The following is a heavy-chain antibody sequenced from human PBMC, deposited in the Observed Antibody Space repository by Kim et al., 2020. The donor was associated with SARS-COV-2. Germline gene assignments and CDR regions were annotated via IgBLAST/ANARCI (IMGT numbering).Heavy chain of an antibody. CDR2: ISYDGSNN. CDR3: AKDMYYYDSSGYTPFDY. D-gene: IGHD3-22*01. CDR1: GFTFSTCG. J-gene: IGHJ4*01. Sequence: GGSLRLSCAASGFTFSTCGMHWVRQAPGKGLEWVGVISYDGSNNYCADSVKGRFTISRDNSEKTLYLQMNSLRPEDTAVYYCAKDMYYYDSSGYTPFDY. V-gene: IGHV3-30*18.